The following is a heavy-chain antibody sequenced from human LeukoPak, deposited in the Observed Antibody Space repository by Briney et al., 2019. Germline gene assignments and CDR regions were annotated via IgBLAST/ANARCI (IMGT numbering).Heavy chain of an antibody. CDR3: GRATEQLGRRTNWFDP. CDR1: GYTFTGYY. V-gene: IGHV1-2*06. J-gene: IGHJ5*02. CDR2: INPNSGGT. D-gene: IGHD6-6*01. Sequence: ASVKVSCKASGYTFTGYYMHWVRQAPGQGLEWMGRINPNSGGTNYAQKFQGRVTMTRDTSISTAYMELSRLRSDDTAVYYCGRATEQLGRRTNWFDPWGQGTLVTVSS.